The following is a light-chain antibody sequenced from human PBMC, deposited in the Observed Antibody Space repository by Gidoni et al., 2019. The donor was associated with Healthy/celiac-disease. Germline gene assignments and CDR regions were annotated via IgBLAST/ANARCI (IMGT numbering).Light chain of an antibody. Sequence: QSVLTQPPSVSGAPGQRVTISCTGSSSNIGAVYDIPWYQHFPGTAPKLLIFGTSNRPSGVPDRFSGSKSGTSASLAITGLQPEDEADYYCQSYDSLTGYVVFGGGTKLTVL. V-gene: IGLV1-40*01. CDR1: SSNIGAVYD. CDR3: QSYDSLTGYVV. CDR2: GTS. J-gene: IGLJ2*01.